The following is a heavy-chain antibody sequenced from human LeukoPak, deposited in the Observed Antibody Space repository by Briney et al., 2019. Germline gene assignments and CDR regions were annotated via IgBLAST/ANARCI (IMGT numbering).Heavy chain of an antibody. CDR3: STDPRLLIY. J-gene: IGHJ4*01. V-gene: IGHV3-53*01. Sequence: GGSLRLSCAASGFTVSSNYMSWVRQAPGKGLEWVSVIYSGGSTYYADSVKGRFTISRDNSKNTLYLQMNSLRPDDTALYYCSTDPRLLIYWGHGTLVTVSS. D-gene: IGHD2-8*01. CDR2: IYSGGST. CDR1: GFTVSSNY.